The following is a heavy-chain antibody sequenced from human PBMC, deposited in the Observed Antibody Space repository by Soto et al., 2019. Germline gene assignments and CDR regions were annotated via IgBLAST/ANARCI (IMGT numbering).Heavy chain of an antibody. J-gene: IGHJ4*02. D-gene: IGHD2-2*01. CDR3: AKDAISGGYAESGFDY. Sequence: GGSLRLSCAASGFTFSSYAMSWVRQAPGKGLEWVSAISGSGGSTYYADSVKGRFTISRDNSKNTLYLQMNSLRAEDTAVYYCAKDAISGGYAESGFDYWGQGTLVTVSS. CDR2: ISGSGGST. CDR1: GFTFSSYA. V-gene: IGHV3-23*01.